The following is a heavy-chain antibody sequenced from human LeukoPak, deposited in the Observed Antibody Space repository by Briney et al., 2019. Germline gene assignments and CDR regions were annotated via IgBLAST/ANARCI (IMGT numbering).Heavy chain of an antibody. V-gene: IGHV1-2*02. J-gene: IGHJ5*02. D-gene: IGHD2-2*01. Sequence: ASVKVSCKASGYTFTGYYMHWVRPAPGQGLEWMGWINPNSGGTNYAQKFQGRVTMTRDTSISTAYMELSRLRSDDTAVYYCARVPLYCISTSCPKGYNWFDPWGQGTLVTVSS. CDR3: ARVPLYCISTSCPKGYNWFDP. CDR2: INPNSGGT. CDR1: GYTFTGYY.